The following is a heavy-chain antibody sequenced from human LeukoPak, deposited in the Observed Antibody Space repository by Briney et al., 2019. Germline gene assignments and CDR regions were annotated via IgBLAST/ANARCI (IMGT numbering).Heavy chain of an antibody. V-gene: IGHV1-2*06. Sequence: ASVKVSCKASGYTFTGYYMHWVRQAPGQGLEWMGRINPNSGGTNYALKFQGRVTMTRDTSISTAYMELSRLRSDDTAVYYCARDPSTVTTGTIYYYYYMDVWGKGTTVTVSS. D-gene: IGHD4-17*01. CDR3: ARDPSTVTTGTIYYYYYMDV. J-gene: IGHJ6*03. CDR1: GYTFTGYY. CDR2: INPNSGGT.